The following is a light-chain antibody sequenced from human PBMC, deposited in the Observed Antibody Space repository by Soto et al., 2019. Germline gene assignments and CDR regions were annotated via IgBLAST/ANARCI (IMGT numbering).Light chain of an antibody. J-gene: IGKJ4*01. CDR1: QKIHNF. CDR3: QQSFGNPRT. CDR2: LAS. Sequence: DIQMTQSPSSLSASLGDRVTVTCRASQKIHNFVSWYQQKPGQAPKLLIFLASTLESGVPSRFGGSGSGTDVTLPISSLQPEDFATYYCQQSFGNPRTFGGGTKVEIQ. V-gene: IGKV1-39*01.